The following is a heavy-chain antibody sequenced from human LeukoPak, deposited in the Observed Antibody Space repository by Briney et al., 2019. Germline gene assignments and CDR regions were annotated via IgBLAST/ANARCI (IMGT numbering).Heavy chain of an antibody. CDR1: GFTFDDYA. J-gene: IGHJ4*02. CDR2: ISWNSGSI. D-gene: IGHD1-7*01. V-gene: IGHV3-9*01. CDR3: AKDGSAGTTPPFFDY. Sequence: GRSLRLSCAASGFTFDDYAMHWVRQAPGKGLEWVSGISWNSGSIGYADSVKGRFTIPRDNAKNSLYLQMNSLRAEDTALYYCAKDGSAGTTPPFFDYWGQGTLVTVSS.